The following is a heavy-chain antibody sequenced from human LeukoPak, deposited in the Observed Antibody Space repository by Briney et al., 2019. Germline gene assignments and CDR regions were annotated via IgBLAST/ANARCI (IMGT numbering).Heavy chain of an antibody. J-gene: IGHJ6*03. V-gene: IGHV3-23*01. Sequence: GGSLRLSCLASAFTFSRFAMSWLRQPPGTGLEGVSPLSGSGGATYYEDSVKGRFTTSRDNSKDTLYLQMDNLRADDTAVYYCAKHLGSHSFLFYYRDVWGKGTSVIVSS. CDR3: AKHLGSHSFLFYYRDV. CDR1: AFTFSRFA. CDR2: LSGSGGAT. D-gene: IGHD2-21*01.